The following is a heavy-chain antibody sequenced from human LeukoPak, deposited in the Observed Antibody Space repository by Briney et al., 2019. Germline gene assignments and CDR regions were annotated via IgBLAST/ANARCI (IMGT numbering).Heavy chain of an antibody. CDR2: ISWNSNNI. CDR3: AKDDDSDRGFDY. V-gene: IGHV3-9*01. D-gene: IGHD3-22*01. Sequence: GGSLRLSCAASGFTFDDYAMHWVRQAPGKGLEWVSGISWNSNNIDYADSVKGRFTISRDNAKNSLYLQMNSLRPEDTALYYCAKDDDSDRGFDYWGQGTLVTVSS. J-gene: IGHJ4*01. CDR1: GFTFDDYA.